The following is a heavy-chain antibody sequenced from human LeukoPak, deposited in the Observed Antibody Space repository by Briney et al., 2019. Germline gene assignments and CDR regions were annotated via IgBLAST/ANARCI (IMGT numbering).Heavy chain of an antibody. Sequence: ASVKVSCKASGYTFTSYAMNWVRQAPGQGLEWMGWINTNTGNPTYAQGFTGRFVFSLDTSVSTAYLQTSSLKAEDTAVYYCARGYTKDMTSVTHFDYWGQGTLVTVSS. D-gene: IGHD4-17*01. CDR2: INTNTGNP. V-gene: IGHV7-4-1*02. J-gene: IGHJ4*02. CDR3: ARGYTKDMTSVTHFDY. CDR1: GYTFTSYA.